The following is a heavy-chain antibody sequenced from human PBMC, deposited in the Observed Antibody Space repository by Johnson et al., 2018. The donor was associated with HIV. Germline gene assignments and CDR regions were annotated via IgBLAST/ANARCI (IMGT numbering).Heavy chain of an antibody. D-gene: IGHD6-13*01. CDR1: GFTFDDYA. V-gene: IGHV3-9*01. CDR2: ISWNSGSI. CDR3: AGYSSSWYDAFDI. Sequence: EVQLVESGGGLVQPGRSLRLSCAASGFTFDDYAMHWVRQAPGKGLEWVAGISWNSGSIGYADSVKGRFTISRDNAKNSLYLQMNSLRAEDTAVYYCAGYSSSWYDAFDIWGQGTMVTVSS. J-gene: IGHJ3*02.